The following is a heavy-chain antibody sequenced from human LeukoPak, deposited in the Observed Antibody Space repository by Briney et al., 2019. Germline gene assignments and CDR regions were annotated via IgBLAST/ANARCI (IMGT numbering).Heavy chain of an antibody. J-gene: IGHJ4*02. Sequence: PSETLSLTCTVSGGSISSYYWSWIRQPPGKGLEWIGYIYYSGSTNYNPSLKSRVTISVDTSKNQFSLKLSSVTAADTAVYYCAGEDTAMVTIDYWGQGTLVTVSS. CDR2: IYYSGST. CDR1: GGSISSYY. CDR3: AGEDTAMVTIDY. D-gene: IGHD5-18*01. V-gene: IGHV4-59*01.